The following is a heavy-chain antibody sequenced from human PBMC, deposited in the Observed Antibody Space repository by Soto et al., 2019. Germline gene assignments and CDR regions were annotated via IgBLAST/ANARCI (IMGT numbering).Heavy chain of an antibody. J-gene: IGHJ5*02. Sequence: QITLKESGPTLVKPTQTLTLTCTFSGFSLTTRGVGVGWIRQPPGKALECLALIYWDDDKRYSPSLRSRLSITKDTSKNQVVLTMTNVDPVDTATYYCAHIPNYYQYDWFDPWGQGTLVSVSS. D-gene: IGHD3-16*01. CDR3: AHIPNYYQYDWFDP. CDR1: GFSLTTRGVG. CDR2: IYWDDDK. V-gene: IGHV2-5*02.